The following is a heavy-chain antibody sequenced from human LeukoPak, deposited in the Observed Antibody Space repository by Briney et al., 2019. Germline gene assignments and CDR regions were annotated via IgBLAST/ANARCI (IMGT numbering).Heavy chain of an antibody. CDR1: GFTFGDYA. CDR2: IRSKAYGGTT. CDR3: TGVLDYGQDYYYGMDV. Sequence: GRSLRLSCTASGFTFGDYAMSWVRQAPGKGLEWVGFIRSKAYGGTTEYAASVKGRFAISRDDSKSIAYLQMNSLKTEDTAVYYCTGVLDYGQDYYYGMDVWGQGTTVTVSS. V-gene: IGHV3-49*04. J-gene: IGHJ6*02. D-gene: IGHD4-17*01.